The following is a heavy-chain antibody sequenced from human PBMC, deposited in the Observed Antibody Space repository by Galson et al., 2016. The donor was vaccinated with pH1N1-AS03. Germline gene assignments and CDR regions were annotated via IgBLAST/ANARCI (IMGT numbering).Heavy chain of an antibody. CDR2: TSYNGRNK. D-gene: IGHD6-19*01. CDR1: GFTFSSHS. Sequence: SLRLSCAGSGFTFSSHSMNWVRQAPGKGLEWVAVTSYNGRNKYYTDSVQGRFSISRDNSKNTLHLQMISLRDEDTAVYFCARSPSSAWHNFDYWGQGALVVVST. V-gene: IGHV3-30*03. CDR3: ARSPSSAWHNFDY. J-gene: IGHJ4*02.